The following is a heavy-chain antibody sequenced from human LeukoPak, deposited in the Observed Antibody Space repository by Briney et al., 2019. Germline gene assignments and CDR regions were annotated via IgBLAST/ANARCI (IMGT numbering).Heavy chain of an antibody. CDR2: INHSGST. CDR1: GGSFSGYY. Sequence: SETLSLTCAVYGGSFSGYYWSWIRQPPGKGLEWIGEINHSGSTNYHPSLKSRVTISVDTSKKQFSLKLSSVTAADTAVYYCARRVQGWFDPWGQGTLVTVSS. CDR3: ARRVQGWFDP. V-gene: IGHV4-34*01. J-gene: IGHJ5*02.